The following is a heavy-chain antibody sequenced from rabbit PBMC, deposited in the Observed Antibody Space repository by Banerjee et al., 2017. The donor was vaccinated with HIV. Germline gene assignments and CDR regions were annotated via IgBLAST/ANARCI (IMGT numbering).Heavy chain of an antibody. J-gene: IGHJ4*01. V-gene: IGHV1S45*01. Sequence: QEQLEESGGDLVKPEGSLTLTCTASGFSFNNNYVMCWVRQAPGKGLEWIACINTSSGDTVYASWAKGRFTISKTSSTTVTLQMTSLTAADTATYFCARDGGSVSGWNFNLWGPGTLVTVS. CDR2: INTSSGDT. D-gene: IGHD1-1*01. CDR3: ARDGGSVSGWNFNL. CDR1: GFSFNNNYV.